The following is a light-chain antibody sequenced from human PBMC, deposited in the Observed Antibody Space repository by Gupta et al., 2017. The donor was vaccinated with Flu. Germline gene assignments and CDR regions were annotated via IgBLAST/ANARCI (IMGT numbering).Light chain of an antibody. Sequence: SHTTHSPSSLSASVGDRVTITGQASQDISHYLNWYQQKPGKAPKLLIYDASKVEKGVPSRFSGSGYGTDFTFIISSRQPEDIATYYCQQENNLPITFGGGTKVEIK. J-gene: IGKJ4*01. CDR1: QDISHY. CDR2: DAS. CDR3: QQENNLPIT. V-gene: IGKV1-33*01.